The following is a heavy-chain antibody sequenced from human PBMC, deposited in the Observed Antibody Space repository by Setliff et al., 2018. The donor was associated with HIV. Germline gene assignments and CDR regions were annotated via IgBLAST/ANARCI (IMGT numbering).Heavy chain of an antibody. CDR3: AADNGPSYSMDI. Sequence: GGSLRLSCVASGFTFNNAWMNWVRQAPGKGLEWLGRIKKSSDGGKTDDASPVKGRFTISRDDSKNTLYLQMNSLKIEDTAVYFCAADNGPSYSMDIWGHGTTVTVSS. D-gene: IGHD2-21*01. CDR2: IKKSSDGGKT. CDR1: GFTFNNAW. J-gene: IGHJ6*02. V-gene: IGHV3-15*01.